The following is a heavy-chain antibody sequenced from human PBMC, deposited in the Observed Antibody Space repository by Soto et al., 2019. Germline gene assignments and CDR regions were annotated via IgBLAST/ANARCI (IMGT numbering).Heavy chain of an antibody. V-gene: IGHV5-10-1*01. CDR2: IDPSDSYT. CDR1: GYSFTSYW. D-gene: IGHD3-9*01. Sequence: GESLKISCKGSGYSFTSYWISWVRQMPGKGLEWMGRIDPSDSYTNYSPSFQGHVTISADKSISTAYLQWSSLKASDTAMYYCARLGILTGYLDAFDIWGQGTMVTVS. J-gene: IGHJ3*02. CDR3: ARLGILTGYLDAFDI.